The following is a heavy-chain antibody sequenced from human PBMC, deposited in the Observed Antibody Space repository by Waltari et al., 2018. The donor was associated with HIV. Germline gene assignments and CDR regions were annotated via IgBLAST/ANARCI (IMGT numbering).Heavy chain of an antibody. D-gene: IGHD2-15*01. CDR3: ARGIFGGNPGY. J-gene: IGHJ4*02. CDR2: IHSTGST. V-gene: IGHV4-59*01. Sequence: QLQLRASGAGLVKPFETLALNRSVSGGPITSYLWSWYRQPPGKGLEWIGYIHSTGSTNYNPSLKSRVTISVDTSKTVFSLQLNSVTAADTAIYYCARGIFGGNPGYWGRGTLITVS. CDR1: GGPITSYL.